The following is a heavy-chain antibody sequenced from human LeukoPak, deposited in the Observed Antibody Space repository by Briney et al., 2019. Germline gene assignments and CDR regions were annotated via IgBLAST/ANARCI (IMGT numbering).Heavy chain of an antibody. D-gene: IGHD2-15*01. Sequence: ASVKVPCKASGGTLSRYAISWVRQAPGQGLEWMGRIIPIFGIANYAQKFQGRVTITADKSTSTAYMELSSLRSADTAVYYCARDRARYCSGGSCYSSTIPFDSWGQGTLVTASS. V-gene: IGHV1-69*04. CDR3: ARDRARYCSGGSCYSSTIPFDS. CDR2: IIPIFGIA. CDR1: GGTLSRYA. J-gene: IGHJ4*02.